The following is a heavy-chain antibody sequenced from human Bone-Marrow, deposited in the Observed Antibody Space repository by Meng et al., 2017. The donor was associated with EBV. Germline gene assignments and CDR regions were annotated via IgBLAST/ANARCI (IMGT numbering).Heavy chain of an antibody. V-gene: IGHV1-69*13. J-gene: IGHJ5*02. D-gene: IGHD6-19*01. CDR3: ARASAVAGTWWFDP. CDR1: GGTFSSYA. CDR2: IIPIFGTA. Sequence: QVERVRSGGEVKKPGASVKVSCKASGGTFSSYAISWVRQAPGQGLEWMGGIIPIFGTANYAQKFQGRVTITADESTSTAYMELSSLRSEDTAVYYCARASAVAGTWWFDPWGQGTLVTVSS.